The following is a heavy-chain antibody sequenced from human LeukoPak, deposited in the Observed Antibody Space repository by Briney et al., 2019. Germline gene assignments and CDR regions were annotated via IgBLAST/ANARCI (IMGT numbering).Heavy chain of an antibody. Sequence: SVKVSCKASGGTFSSYAISWVRQAPGQGLEWMGRIIPILGIANYAQKLQGRVTITADKSTSTAYMELSSLRSEDTAVYYCAREGMEWELAFDYWGQGTLVTVSS. CDR3: AREGMEWELAFDY. D-gene: IGHD1-26*01. CDR2: IIPILGIA. J-gene: IGHJ4*02. V-gene: IGHV1-69*04. CDR1: GGTFSSYA.